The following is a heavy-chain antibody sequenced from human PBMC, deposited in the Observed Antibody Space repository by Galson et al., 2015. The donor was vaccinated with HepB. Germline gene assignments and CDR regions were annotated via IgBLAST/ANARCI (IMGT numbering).Heavy chain of an antibody. CDR2: INPNSGGT. V-gene: IGHV1-2*02. J-gene: IGHJ3*02. Sequence: SVKVSCKASGYTFTGYYMHWVRQAPGQGLEWMGWINPNSGGTNYAQKFQGRVTMTRDTSISTAYMELSRLRSDDTAVYYCAPVGGDGYNWDAFDIWGQGTMVTVSS. CDR1: GYTFTGYY. CDR3: APVGGDGYNWDAFDI. D-gene: IGHD5-24*01.